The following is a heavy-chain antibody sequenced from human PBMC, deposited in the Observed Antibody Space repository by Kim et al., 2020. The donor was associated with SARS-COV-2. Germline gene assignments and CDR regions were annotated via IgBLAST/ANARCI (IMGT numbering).Heavy chain of an antibody. J-gene: IGHJ4*02. D-gene: IGHD3-10*01. V-gene: IGHV1-2*02. CDR2: GGT. Sequence: GGTNYAKRFQGRVTMTRDTSISTAYMELSRLRSDDTAVYYCGSGKVPFDYWGQGTLVTVSS. CDR3: GSGKVPFDY.